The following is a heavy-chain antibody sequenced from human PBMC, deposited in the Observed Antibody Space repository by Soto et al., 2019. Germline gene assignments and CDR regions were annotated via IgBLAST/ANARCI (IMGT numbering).Heavy chain of an antibody. D-gene: IGHD5-12*01. V-gene: IGHV3-30*18. J-gene: IGHJ4*02. Sequence: QVQLVESGGGVVQPGRSLRLSCAPSGFTFSSYGMHWVRQAPGKGLEWVAVISYDGSYKYYADSMKGRVTISRDNSKNKLYVQMNSLRAEDTAVYYCAKEGSVVATTPDFDYWGQGTLVTVSS. CDR2: ISYDGSYK. CDR3: AKEGSVVATTPDFDY. CDR1: GFTFSSYG.